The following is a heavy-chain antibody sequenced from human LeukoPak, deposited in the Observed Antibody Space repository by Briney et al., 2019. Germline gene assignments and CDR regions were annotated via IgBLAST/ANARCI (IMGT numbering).Heavy chain of an antibody. CDR3: AKTEIRFLEWLSFDY. J-gene: IGHJ4*02. CDR1: GFTFSIYA. CDR2: ISGSGGST. V-gene: IGHV3-23*01. D-gene: IGHD3-3*01. Sequence: GGTLRLSCAASGFTFSIYAMSWVRQAPGKGLEWVSAISGSGGSTYYADSVKGRFTISRDNSKNTLYLQMNSLRAEDTAVYYCAKTEIRFLEWLSFDYWGQGTLVTVSS.